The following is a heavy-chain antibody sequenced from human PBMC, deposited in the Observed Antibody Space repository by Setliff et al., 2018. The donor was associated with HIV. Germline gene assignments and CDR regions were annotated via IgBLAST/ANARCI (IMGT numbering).Heavy chain of an antibody. CDR1: GGSISSYY. J-gene: IGHJ6*02. Sequence: SETLSLTCTVSGGSISSYYWNWIRQPPGKGLEWTGYIYYSGSTKYNPSLKSRVTISVDTSKNQFSLKLSSVTAADTAVYYCARGVGTLGSNYYGMDVWGQGTTVTVSS. CDR2: IYYSGST. CDR3: ARGVGTLGSNYYGMDV. V-gene: IGHV4-59*01. D-gene: IGHD3-16*01.